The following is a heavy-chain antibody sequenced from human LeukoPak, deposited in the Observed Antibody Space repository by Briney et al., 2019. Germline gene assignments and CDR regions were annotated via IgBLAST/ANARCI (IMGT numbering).Heavy chain of an antibody. Sequence: GGSLRLSCAASGFTFSSYAMSWVRQAPGKGLEWASAISGSGGSTYYADSVKGRFTISRDNSKNTLYLQMNSLRAEDTAVYYCAKRPTTVTTGPWYFDLWGRGTLVTVSS. CDR3: AKRPTTVTTGPWYFDL. D-gene: IGHD4-17*01. CDR2: ISGSGGST. CDR1: GFTFSSYA. J-gene: IGHJ2*01. V-gene: IGHV3-23*01.